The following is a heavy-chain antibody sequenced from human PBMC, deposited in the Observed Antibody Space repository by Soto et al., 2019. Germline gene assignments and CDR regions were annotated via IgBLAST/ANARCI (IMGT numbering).Heavy chain of an antibody. D-gene: IGHD6-19*01. CDR3: ARDRLGARDGLDV. CDR2: IFYSGTT. Sequence: QVQLQESGPGLVKPSETLSLTCTVSGASISSYYWSWIRQPPGKGLEWVGYIFYSGTTNSNPSLKSRVTMSVDTSKNQFSLKVSSVTAAVTAVYYCARDRLGARDGLDVWGQGTTVTVSS. V-gene: IGHV4-59*01. CDR1: GASISSYY. J-gene: IGHJ6*02.